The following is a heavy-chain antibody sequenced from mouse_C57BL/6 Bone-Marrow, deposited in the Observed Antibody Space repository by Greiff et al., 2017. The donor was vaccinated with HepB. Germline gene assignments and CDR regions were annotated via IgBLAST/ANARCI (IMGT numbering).Heavy chain of an antibody. V-gene: IGHV14-1*01. D-gene: IGHD1-1*01. CDR2: IDPEDGDT. Sequence: EVRLQQSGAELVRPGASVKLSCTASGFNIKDYYMHWVKQRPEQGLEWIGRIDPEDGDTEYAPKFQGKATMTADTSSNTAYLQLSILTSEDTAVYYCTPLLLPPFAYWGQGTLVTVSA. CDR3: TPLLLPPFAY. J-gene: IGHJ3*01. CDR1: GFNIKDYY.